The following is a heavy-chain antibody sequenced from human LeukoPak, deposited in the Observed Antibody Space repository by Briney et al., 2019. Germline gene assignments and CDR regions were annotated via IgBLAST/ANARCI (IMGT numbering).Heavy chain of an antibody. D-gene: IGHD3-22*01. J-gene: IGHJ4*02. Sequence: GGSLRLSCAASGFTFSSYSMNWVRQAPGKGLEWVGFIRSKAYGGTTEYAASVKGRFTISRDDSKSIAYLQMNSLKTEDTAVYYCTRDSYYYDSSGYYYHYWGQGTLVTVSS. V-gene: IGHV3-49*04. CDR3: TRDSYYYDSSGYYYHY. CDR2: IRSKAYGGTT. CDR1: GFTFSSYS.